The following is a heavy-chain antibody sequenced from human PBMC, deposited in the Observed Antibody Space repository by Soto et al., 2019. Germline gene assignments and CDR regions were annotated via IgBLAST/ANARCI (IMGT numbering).Heavy chain of an antibody. V-gene: IGHV4-34*01. J-gene: IGHJ5*02. CDR2: INHAGDT. CDR3: ARGPRNAPMIRGIIGFSGP. D-gene: IGHD3-10*01. Sequence: SETLSLTCNVSGASFNDNHWSWIRQSPGKGLDWIGDINHAGDTYYNPSLKSRLVISVDTSKSQFSLRLRSVTAADTAVYYCARGPRNAPMIRGIIGFSGPWGQGTLVTVSS. CDR1: GASFNDNH.